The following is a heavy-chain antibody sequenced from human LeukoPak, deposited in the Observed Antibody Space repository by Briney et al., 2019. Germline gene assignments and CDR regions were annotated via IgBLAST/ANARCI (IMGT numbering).Heavy chain of an antibody. D-gene: IGHD2/OR15-2a*01. V-gene: IGHV3-74*01. J-gene: IGHJ3*02. CDR1: GFTFSNYW. CDR3: ARSNRDAFDM. Sequence: GGSLRLSCAASGFTFSNYWMHWVRQAPGKGLVWVSRINSDGIITSYADSVKGRFTISRDNAKNTLYLQMNSLRAEDTAIYYCARSNRDAFDMWGQGTVVTVSS. CDR2: INSDGIIT.